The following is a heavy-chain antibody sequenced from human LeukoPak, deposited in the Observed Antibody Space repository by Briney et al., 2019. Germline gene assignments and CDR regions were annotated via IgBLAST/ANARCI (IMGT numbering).Heavy chain of an antibody. CDR1: GYTFTGYY. J-gene: IGHJ2*01. D-gene: IGHD3-22*01. Sequence: ASVKVSCKASGYTFTGYYMHWVRQAPGQGLEWMGWINPNSGGTNYAQKFQGRVTMTRDTSISTAYMELSRLRPDDTAVYYCARVTMISTWYFDLWGRGTLVTVSS. V-gene: IGHV1-2*02. CDR3: ARVTMISTWYFDL. CDR2: INPNSGGT.